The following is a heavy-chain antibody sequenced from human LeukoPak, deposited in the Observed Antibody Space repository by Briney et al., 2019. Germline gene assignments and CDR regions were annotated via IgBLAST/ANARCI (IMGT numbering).Heavy chain of an antibody. D-gene: IGHD2-15*01. CDR2: ISGSGGST. Sequence: PGGSLRLSCAASGFTFSSYGMSWVRQAPGKGLEWVSAISGSGGSTYYADSVKGRFTISRDNSKNTLYLQMNSLRAEDTAVYYCAKDSRPLFGSGGSCYHWGQGTLVTVSS. V-gene: IGHV3-23*01. CDR3: AKDSRPLFGSGGSCYH. CDR1: GFTFSSYG. J-gene: IGHJ4*02.